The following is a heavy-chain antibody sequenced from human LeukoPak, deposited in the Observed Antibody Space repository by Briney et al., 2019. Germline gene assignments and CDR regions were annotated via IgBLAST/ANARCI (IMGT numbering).Heavy chain of an antibody. CDR1: GFTFSSYA. CDR3: ARDFGALVDASMGYVGRFDL. V-gene: IGHV3-23*01. CDR2: ISGSGGNT. J-gene: IGHJ4*02. Sequence: GGSLRLSCTASGFTFSSYAMSWVRQAPGKGLEWVSGISGSGGNTYHADSVKGRFTISRDNSKNTLYLQMKSLRAEDTALYFCARDFGALVDASMGYVGRFDLWGQGTLVTVSS. D-gene: IGHD5-18*01.